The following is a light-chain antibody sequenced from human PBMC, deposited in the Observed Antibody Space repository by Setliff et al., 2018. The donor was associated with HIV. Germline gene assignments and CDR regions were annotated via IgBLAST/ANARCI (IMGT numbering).Light chain of an antibody. J-gene: IGLJ1*01. CDR1: SSDVGGYNY. Sequence: QSVLAQPASVSGSPGQSITISCTGTSSDVGGYNYVSWYQQHPGKAPKLRIYDVSNRPSGVSNRFSGSKSGNTASLTISGLQAEDDADYYCSSYTSTSTLFVFGTGTKATVL. CDR2: DVS. V-gene: IGLV2-14*03. CDR3: SSYTSTSTLFV.